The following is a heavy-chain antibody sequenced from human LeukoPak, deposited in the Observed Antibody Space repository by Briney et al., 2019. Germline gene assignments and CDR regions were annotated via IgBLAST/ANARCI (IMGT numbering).Heavy chain of an antibody. V-gene: IGHV1-46*01. Sequence: GASVTLSRKASGYTFTGYYMHWVRQAPGQGLEWMGIINPSGGSTSYAQKFQGRVTMTRDTSTSTVYMELSSLRSEDTAVYYCATGMVGLFDYWGQGTLVTVSS. CDR1: GYTFTGYY. CDR2: INPSGGST. D-gene: IGHD1-26*01. J-gene: IGHJ4*02. CDR3: ATGMVGLFDY.